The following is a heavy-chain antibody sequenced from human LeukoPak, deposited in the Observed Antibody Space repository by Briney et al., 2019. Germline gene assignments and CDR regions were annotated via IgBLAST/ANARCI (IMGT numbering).Heavy chain of an antibody. CDR2: IYSGGTT. CDR3: ARDPSPRTSYYYYYMDV. V-gene: IGHV3-66*01. CDR1: GFTVSSNY. J-gene: IGHJ6*03. Sequence: GGSLRLSCAASGFTVSSNYMNWVRQAPGKGLEWVSVIYSGGTTYYADSVKGRFTISRDNSKNTLYLQMNSLRAEDTAVYYCARDPSPRTSYYYYYMDVWGKGTTVTVSS. D-gene: IGHD2-2*01.